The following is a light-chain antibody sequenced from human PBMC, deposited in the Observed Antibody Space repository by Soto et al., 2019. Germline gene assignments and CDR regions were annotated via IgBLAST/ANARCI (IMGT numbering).Light chain of an antibody. CDR3: QQYHWPPDP. J-gene: IGKJ5*01. Sequence: EIVLTQSPGTLSLSPGERATLSCRASQIVGRDTLGWFQQRPGQAPRLVIYAASNSAAGIPDRFSGSGSGTDSTLTVSRLQPEDVAMYYCQQYHWPPDPFGQGTRLE. V-gene: IGKV3-20*01. CDR1: QIVGRDT. CDR2: AAS.